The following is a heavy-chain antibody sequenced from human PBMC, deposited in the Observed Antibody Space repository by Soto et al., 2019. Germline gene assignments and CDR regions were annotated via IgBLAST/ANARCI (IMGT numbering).Heavy chain of an antibody. CDR2: IRSKAYGGTT. J-gene: IGHJ5*02. V-gene: IGHV3-49*03. CDR3: TYSSSYYASGSYYPRSS. CDR1: GFTFGDYA. Sequence: GSLRLSCKASGFTFGDYAMSWFRQAPGKGLEWVGFIRSKAYGGTTEYAASVKGRFTISRDDSKSIAYLQMNSLKTEDTAVYYCTYSSSYYASGSYYPRSSWGQGTLVTVSS. D-gene: IGHD3-10*01.